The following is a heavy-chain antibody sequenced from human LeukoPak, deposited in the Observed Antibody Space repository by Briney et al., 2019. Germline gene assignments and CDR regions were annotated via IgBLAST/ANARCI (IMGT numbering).Heavy chain of an antibody. V-gene: IGHV3-7*01. CDR1: GFAVSSKY. J-gene: IGHJ5*02. Sequence: GGSLRLSCVASGFAVSSKYMSWIRQAPGKGLEWVANIKQDGSEKYYVDSVKGRFTISRDNAKNSLYLQMNSLRAEDTAVYYCAKDPFFRVLRFLESLGQGTLVTVSS. CDR3: AKDPFFRVLRFLES. D-gene: IGHD3-3*01. CDR2: IKQDGSEK.